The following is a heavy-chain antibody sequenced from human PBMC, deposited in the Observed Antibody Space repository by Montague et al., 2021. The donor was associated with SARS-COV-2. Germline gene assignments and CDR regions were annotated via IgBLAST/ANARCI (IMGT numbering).Heavy chain of an antibody. CDR1: GGSFSTYS. CDR2: IHHGGST. V-gene: IGHV4-34*01. J-gene: IGHJ6*03. Sequence: SETLSLTCAVHGGSFSTYSWNWIRQPPGKGLEWIGEIHHGGSTNYNPSLKSRVTISADTSKNQFSLGLTSVAAADTAAYYCARLGDGVVPSPILGVGPYYSYYYMDVWGKGTTVTVSS. CDR3: ARLGDGVVPSPILGVGPYYSYYYMDV. D-gene: IGHD3-10*01.